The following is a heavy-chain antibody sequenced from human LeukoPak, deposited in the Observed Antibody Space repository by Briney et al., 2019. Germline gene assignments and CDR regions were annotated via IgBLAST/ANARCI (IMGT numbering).Heavy chain of an antibody. J-gene: IGHJ6*03. CDR3: ARAKGIREYMDV. CDR1: GGTFSSYA. V-gene: IGHV1-69*05. Sequence: GSSVKVSCTASGGTFSSYAISWVRQAPGQGLEWMGGIIPIFGTANYAQKFQGRVTITTDESTSTAYMELSSLRSEDTAVYYCARAKGIREYMDVWGKGTTVTVSS. D-gene: IGHD3-10*01. CDR2: IIPIFGTA.